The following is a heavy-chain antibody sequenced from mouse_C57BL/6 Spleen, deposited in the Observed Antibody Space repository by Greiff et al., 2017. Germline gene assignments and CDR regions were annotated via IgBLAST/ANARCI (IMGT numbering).Heavy chain of an antibody. Sequence: DVQLQESGPELVKPGASVKIPCKASGYTFTDYNMDWVKQSHGKSLEWIGDINPNNGGTIYNQKFKGKATLTVDKSSSTAYMELRSLTSEDTAVYYCARFITTVVYFDYWGQGTTLTVSS. V-gene: IGHV1-18*01. D-gene: IGHD1-1*01. J-gene: IGHJ2*01. CDR3: ARFITTVVYFDY. CDR1: GYTFTDYN. CDR2: INPNNGGT.